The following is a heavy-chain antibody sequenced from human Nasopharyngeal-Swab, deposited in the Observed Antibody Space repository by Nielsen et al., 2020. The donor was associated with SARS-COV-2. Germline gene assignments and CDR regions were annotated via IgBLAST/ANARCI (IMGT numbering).Heavy chain of an antibody. V-gene: IGHV1-3*01. CDR2: INAGNGNT. CDR3: ARLTGWAGTTVY. CDR1: GYTFTSYA. Sequence: ASVKVSCNASGYTFTSYALHWVRQAPGQRLEWMGWINAGNGNTKYSQKFQGRVIITRDTSASTAYMELSSLRSEGTAVYYCARLTGWAGTTVYWGQGTLVTVSS. J-gene: IGHJ1*01. D-gene: IGHD4-17*01.